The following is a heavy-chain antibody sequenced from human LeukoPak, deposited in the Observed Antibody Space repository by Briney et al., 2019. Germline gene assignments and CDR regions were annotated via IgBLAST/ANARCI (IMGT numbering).Heavy chain of an antibody. J-gene: IGHJ5*02. Sequence: GGSLRLSCVASGFTFRNYSMNWVRQAPGKGLEWVSYISTGGGYRYYIDSVKGRFSISRDNAKNSLYLQMNSLRADDTAVYYCAGQNSIVGATGWFDPWGQETLVTVSS. V-gene: IGHV3-21*01. D-gene: IGHD1-26*01. CDR1: GFTFRNYS. CDR3: AGQNSIVGATGWFDP. CDR2: ISTGGGYR.